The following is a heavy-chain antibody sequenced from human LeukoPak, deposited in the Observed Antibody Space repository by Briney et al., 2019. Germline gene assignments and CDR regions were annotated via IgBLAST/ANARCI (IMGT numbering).Heavy chain of an antibody. CDR3: ARGSGYAVFDI. D-gene: IGHD5-12*01. V-gene: IGHV3-21*01. CDR2: ISSSGTYV. J-gene: IGHJ3*02. Sequence: GGSLRLSCAASGFTFSSYSMNWVRQAPGKGLEWVSSISSSGTYVYYADSVKGRFTISRDNAKNTLYLLMNSLRAEDTAVYYCARGSGYAVFDIWGQGTMVTVSS. CDR1: GFTFSSYS.